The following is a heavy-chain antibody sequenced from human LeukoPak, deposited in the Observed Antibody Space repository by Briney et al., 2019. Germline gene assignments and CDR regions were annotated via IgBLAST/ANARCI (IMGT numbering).Heavy chain of an antibody. CDR3: ARDLSYDSSGSDRKQDNWFDP. J-gene: IGHJ5*02. Sequence: PSGTLSLTCAVSGGSITSGNWWSWVRQPPGKGLEWIGEIYHSGSSNYNPSLKSRVTISVDTSKNQFSLKLSSVTAADTAVYYCARDLSYDSSGSDRKQDNWFDPWGQGTLVTVSS. CDR1: GGSITSGNW. D-gene: IGHD3-22*01. V-gene: IGHV4-4*02. CDR2: IYHSGSS.